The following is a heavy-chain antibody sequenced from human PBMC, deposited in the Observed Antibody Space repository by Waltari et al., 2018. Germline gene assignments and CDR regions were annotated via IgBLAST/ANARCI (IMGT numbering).Heavy chain of an antibody. V-gene: IGHV4-39*07. D-gene: IGHD3-3*01. CDR1: GGSISSGSYY. CDR2: ISYSGTT. CDR3: ARYYGSGEGWLDP. J-gene: IGHJ5*02. Sequence: QLQLQESGPGLVKPSETLSLTCTVSGGSISSGSYYWGWIRQPPGKGLESIGYISYSGTTYYNLSRKSRVTMSVDTSRDQYSLSLRSVAAADTAVYYCARYYGSGEGWLDPWGQGTLVTVSS.